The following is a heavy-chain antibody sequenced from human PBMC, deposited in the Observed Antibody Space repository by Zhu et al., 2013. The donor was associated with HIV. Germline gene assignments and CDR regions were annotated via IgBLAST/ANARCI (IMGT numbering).Heavy chain of an antibody. CDR3: ARSLTDYYYDSSAYSFGSFDY. J-gene: IGHJ4*02. Sequence: QVQLVQSGAEVKKPGASVKVSCKASGYTFTGYYMHWVRQAPGQGLEWMGWINPNSGGTNYAQKFQGRVTMTGDTSISTAYMELSRLRSDDTAVYYCARSLTDYYYDSSAYSFGSFDYWGQGTLVTVSS. V-gene: IGHV1-2*02. CDR2: INPNSGGT. D-gene: IGHD3-22*01. CDR1: GYTFTGYY.